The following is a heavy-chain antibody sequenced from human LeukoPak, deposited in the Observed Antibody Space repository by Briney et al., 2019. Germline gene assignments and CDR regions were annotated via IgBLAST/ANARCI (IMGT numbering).Heavy chain of an antibody. J-gene: IGHJ4*02. D-gene: IGHD6-6*01. Sequence: GRSLRLSCAASGFTFSSYAMHWVRQAPGKGLEWVALISYDGSDKFYADSVKGRFTISRDNSKNTLYLQMNSLRAEDTAVYYCAKDLAIAARYPFDYWGQGTLVTVSS. V-gene: IGHV3-30-3*01. CDR3: AKDLAIAARYPFDY. CDR2: ISYDGSDK. CDR1: GFTFSSYA.